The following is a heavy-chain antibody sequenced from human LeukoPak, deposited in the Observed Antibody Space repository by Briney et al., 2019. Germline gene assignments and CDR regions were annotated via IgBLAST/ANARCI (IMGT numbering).Heavy chain of an antibody. D-gene: IGHD3-3*01. CDR1: GFTFNNYG. CDR3: AKDYYDFWSGSTPR. V-gene: IGHV3-23*01. J-gene: IGHJ4*02. CDR2: ISGSGGST. Sequence: GGSLRLSCAASGFTFNNYGIHWVRQAPGKGLEWVSAISGSGGSTYYADSVKGRFTISRDNSKNTLYLQMNSLRAEDTAVYYCAKDYYDFWSGSTPRWGQGTLVTVSS.